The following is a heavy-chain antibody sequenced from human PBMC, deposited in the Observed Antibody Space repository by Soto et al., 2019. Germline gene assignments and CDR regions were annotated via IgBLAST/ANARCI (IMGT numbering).Heavy chain of an antibody. CDR2: IYHSGST. CDR3: AAGGGLPRYY. CDR1: GGSISSGGYS. J-gene: IGHJ4*02. V-gene: IGHV4-30-2*01. Sequence: QLQLQESGSGLVKPSQTLSLTCAVSGGSISSGGYSWSWIRQPPGKGLEWIGYIYHSGSTYCNPSLKSRDTLSVARSKHQFPLKLSSVTAADTAVYYCAAGGGLPRYYWGQGTLVTVSS. D-gene: IGHD5-12*01.